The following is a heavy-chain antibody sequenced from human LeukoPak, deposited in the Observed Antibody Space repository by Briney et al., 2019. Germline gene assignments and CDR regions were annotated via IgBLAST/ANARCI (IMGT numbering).Heavy chain of an antibody. CDR2: IKSKSDGGTT. D-gene: IGHD6-6*01. CDR3: STGAAARPLFYYYMDV. J-gene: IGHJ6*03. CDR1: GLTFSNAW. V-gene: IGHV3-15*01. Sequence: GGSLRLSCAASGLTFSNAWMSWVRQAPGKGLEWVGRIKSKSDGGTTDYAAPVKGRFTISRDDSKDTLYLQMNSLKTEDTAVYFCSTGAAARPLFYYYMDVWGKGTTVTVSS.